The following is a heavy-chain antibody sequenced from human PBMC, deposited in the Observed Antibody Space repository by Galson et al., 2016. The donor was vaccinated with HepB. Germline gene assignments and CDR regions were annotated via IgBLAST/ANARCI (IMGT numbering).Heavy chain of an antibody. V-gene: IGHV3-74*01. Sequence: SLRLSCAASEFSFRSYSMNWVRQAPGKGLEWVSRTNNDGTSTTYADSVKGRFTISRDNTKNTLYLHMDTLRPEDTALYYCARDPGSFFDYWGQGSLVTVSS. CDR2: TNNDGTST. D-gene: IGHD1-26*01. CDR1: EFSFRSYS. CDR3: ARDPGSFFDY. J-gene: IGHJ4*02.